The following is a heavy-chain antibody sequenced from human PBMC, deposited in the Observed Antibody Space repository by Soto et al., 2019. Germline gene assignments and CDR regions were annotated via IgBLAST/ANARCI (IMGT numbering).Heavy chain of an antibody. CDR1: GFTFSSYW. CDR3: ARYKVSEWLYYYYYYGMDV. Sequence: GGSLRLSCAASGFTFSSYWMSWVRQAPGKGLEWVANIKQDGSEKYYVDSVKGRFTISRDNAKNSLYLQMNSLRAEDPSVDYCARYKVSEWLYYYYYYGMDVWGQGTMVTVSS. V-gene: IGHV3-7*01. D-gene: IGHD3-3*01. J-gene: IGHJ6*02. CDR2: IKQDGSEK.